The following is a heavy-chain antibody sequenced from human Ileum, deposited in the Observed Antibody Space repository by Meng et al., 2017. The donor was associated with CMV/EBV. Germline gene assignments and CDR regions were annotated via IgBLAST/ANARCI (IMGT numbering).Heavy chain of an antibody. J-gene: IGHJ4*02. CDR1: GGSLTSYY. CDR2: IHPTGTT. D-gene: IGHD2-15*01. V-gene: IGHV4-4*07. CDR3: VCSEIGHHSVFDY. Sequence: LQASGPSLLQPSATLSLTCTVTGGSLTSYYWTWIRQPAGKGLEWIGRIHPTGTTDDNPSLRSRVSMSLDKSKNQFSLKLTSVTAADTAVYYCVCSEIGHHSVFDYWGQGILVTVSS.